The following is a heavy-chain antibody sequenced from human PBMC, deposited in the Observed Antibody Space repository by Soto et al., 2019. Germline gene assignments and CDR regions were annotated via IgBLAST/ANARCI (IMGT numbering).Heavy chain of an antibody. CDR2: INHSGST. CDR1: GGSFSGYY. CDR3: ARDSVAAAGGFDY. J-gene: IGHJ4*02. D-gene: IGHD6-13*01. V-gene: IGHV4-34*01. Sequence: PSETLSLTCAAYGGSFSGYYWSWIRQPPGKGLEWIGEINHSGSTNYNPSLKSRVTISVDTSKNQFSLKLSSVTAADTAVYYCARDSVAAAGGFDYWGQGTLVTVSS.